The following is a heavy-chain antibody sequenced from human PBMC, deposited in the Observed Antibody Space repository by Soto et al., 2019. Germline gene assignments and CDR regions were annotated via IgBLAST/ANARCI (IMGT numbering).Heavy chain of an antibody. CDR1: GFSLSSSGVG. J-gene: IGHJ6*03. D-gene: IGHD3-10*01. CDR3: AHIWVGTQIYWDYYLGG. V-gene: IGHV2-5*02. CDR2: IYWDDDK. Sequence: QITLKESGPPLVKPTQTLTLTCTFSGFSLSSSGVGVAWIRQPPGKALEWLGIIYWDDDKRYSPSLKSRLTLTKDTPKKPVVPKKTNIEPVDTATYYRAHIWVGTQIYWDYYLGGWGIGTTVTVSS.